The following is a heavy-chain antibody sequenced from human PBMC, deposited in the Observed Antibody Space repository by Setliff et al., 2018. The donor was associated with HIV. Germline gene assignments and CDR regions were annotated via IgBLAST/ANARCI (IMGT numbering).Heavy chain of an antibody. Sequence: SETLSLTCTVSGGSISSYYWGWIRQPPGKGLEWIGSIYYSGSTYYNPSLKSRVTISVDTSKNQFSLKLSSVTAADTAVFYCARGSQWELLPYFDYWGQGTLVTVSS. J-gene: IGHJ4*02. CDR3: ARGSQWELLPYFDY. D-gene: IGHD1-26*01. CDR1: GGSISSYY. V-gene: IGHV4-39*07. CDR2: IYYSGST.